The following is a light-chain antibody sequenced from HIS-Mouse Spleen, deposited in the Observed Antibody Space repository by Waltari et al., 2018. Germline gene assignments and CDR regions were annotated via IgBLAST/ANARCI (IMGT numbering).Light chain of an antibody. CDR1: ALPKKY. CDR3: YSTDSSGNHRV. Sequence: SYELTQPPSVSVSPGQTARITCPGDALPKKYAYWYQQKSGQAPVLVIYEDSKRPPGIHERFSGSISGTMATLTISGAQVEDEADYYCYSTDSSGNHRVFGGGTKLTVL. CDR2: EDS. V-gene: IGLV3-10*01. J-gene: IGLJ2*01.